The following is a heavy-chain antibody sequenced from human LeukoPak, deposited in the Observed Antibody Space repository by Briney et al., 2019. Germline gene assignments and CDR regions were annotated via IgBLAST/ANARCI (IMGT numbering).Heavy chain of an antibody. CDR2: ISYTGST. CDR3: ARENRYNWNDMGIDP. Sequence: PSETLSLTCTVSGGSISSSNYYWGWIRQPPGKGLEWIGSISYTGSTYYNPSLKSRVTISVDTSKNQFSLKLSSVTAADTAVYYCARENRYNWNDMGIDPWGQGTLVTVSS. J-gene: IGHJ5*02. D-gene: IGHD1-20*01. V-gene: IGHV4-39*07. CDR1: GGSISSSNYY.